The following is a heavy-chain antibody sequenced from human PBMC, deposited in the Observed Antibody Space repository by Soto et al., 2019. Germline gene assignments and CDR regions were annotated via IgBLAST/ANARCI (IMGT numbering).Heavy chain of an antibody. V-gene: IGHV3-23*01. CDR1: GFTFTSYA. CDR2: ISASGGTT. J-gene: IGHJ5*02. Sequence: EVQLLESGGDLVHPGGSLSLSCAASGFTFTSYAMTWVRQAPEKGLEWVSSISASGGTTYYTDSVKGRFTISRDNSKNTLFLQMNSLRAEDTAVYYCAKAWGWFDPWGHGTLVTVSS. CDR3: AKAWGWFDP. D-gene: IGHD3-16*01.